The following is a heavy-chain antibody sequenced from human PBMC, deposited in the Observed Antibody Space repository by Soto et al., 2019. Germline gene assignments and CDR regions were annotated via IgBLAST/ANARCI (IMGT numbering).Heavy chain of an antibody. CDR2: IKSKTDGGTT. J-gene: IGHJ4*02. V-gene: IGHV3-15*07. D-gene: IGHD6-13*01. CDR3: RTSTWHGGY. Sequence: SVSNAWMNWVRQAPGKGLEWVGRIKSKTDGGTTDYVAPVKGRFTISRDDSKNTLYLQMNSLKTEDTAVYYCRTSTWHGGYWGQGTLVTVSS. CDR1: SVSNAW.